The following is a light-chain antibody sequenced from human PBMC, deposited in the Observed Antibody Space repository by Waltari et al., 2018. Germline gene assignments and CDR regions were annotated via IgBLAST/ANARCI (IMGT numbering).Light chain of an antibody. V-gene: IGLV2-23*02. J-gene: IGLJ3*02. Sequence: QSALTQPASVSGAPGQSITISCSAVTGIVGTSDFVSWYQHHPGKVPKLLIYEVIKRPPDISDRFTGSKSGNTASLSISGLQADDEADYYCCSYVQKDIWLFGRGTKVTVL. CDR3: CSYVQKDIWL. CDR2: EVI. CDR1: TGIVGTSDF.